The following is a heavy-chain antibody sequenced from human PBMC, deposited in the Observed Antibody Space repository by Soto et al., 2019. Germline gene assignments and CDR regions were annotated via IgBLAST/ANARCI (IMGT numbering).Heavy chain of an antibody. CDR2: ISANGQGI. Sequence: EVQLLESGGGLVQPGGSLRLSCATSGFTFSINALSWVRQAPGKGLEWVSAISANGQGIYYADSVRGRFSISRDNSRNTVFLHMDSLRAEDTAVYYSAKDRDYPRDQFHYWGQGTLVTVSS. D-gene: IGHD2-2*01. CDR1: GFTFSINA. J-gene: IGHJ4*02. CDR3: AKDRDYPRDQFHY. V-gene: IGHV3-23*01.